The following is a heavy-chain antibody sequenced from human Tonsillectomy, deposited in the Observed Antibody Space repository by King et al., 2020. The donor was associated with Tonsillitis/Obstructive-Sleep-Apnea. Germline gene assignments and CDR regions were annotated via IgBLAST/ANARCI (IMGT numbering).Heavy chain of an antibody. CDR3: ARDKGYCSGGSCYFYSYYYGMDV. Sequence: QLVQSGGGVVQPGRSLRLSCAASGFTFSSYGMHWVRQAPGKGLEWVAVIWYDGSNKYYADSVKGRFTISRDNSKNTLYLQMNSLRAEDTAVYYCARDKGYCSGGSCYFYSYYYGMDVWGQGTTVTVSS. D-gene: IGHD2-15*01. CDR1: GFTFSSYG. CDR2: IWYDGSNK. J-gene: IGHJ6*02. V-gene: IGHV3-33*01.